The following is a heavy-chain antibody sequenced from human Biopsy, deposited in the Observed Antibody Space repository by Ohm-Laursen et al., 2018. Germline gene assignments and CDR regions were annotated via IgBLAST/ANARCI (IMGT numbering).Heavy chain of an antibody. V-gene: IGHV4-4*07. CDR2: IYPGGST. CDR1: GFIFSDYY. Sequence: ESLRLSCAASGFIFSDYYMSWIRQAPGKGLEWIGRIYPGGSTNYNPSLKSRVTMSVDTSKKQLSLRLRSVTAADTAMYYCASVVLGPTDDAFDLWGQGTMVVVSS. CDR3: ASVVLGPTDDAFDL. J-gene: IGHJ3*01. D-gene: IGHD3-22*01.